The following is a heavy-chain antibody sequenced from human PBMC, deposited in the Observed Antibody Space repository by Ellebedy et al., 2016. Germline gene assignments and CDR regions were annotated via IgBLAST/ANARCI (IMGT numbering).Heavy chain of an antibody. CDR1: GVTFRSFA. J-gene: IGHJ4*02. D-gene: IGHD3-3*02. CDR3: AREGGIFGLDY. Sequence: GESLKISCTVSGVTFRSFAMHWVRQAPGKGLEWVAVIWYDGSNKYYADSVKGRFTISRDNSKNTLYLQMNSLRAEDTALYYCAREGGIFGLDYWGQGTLVTVSS. V-gene: IGHV3-33*08. CDR2: IWYDGSNK.